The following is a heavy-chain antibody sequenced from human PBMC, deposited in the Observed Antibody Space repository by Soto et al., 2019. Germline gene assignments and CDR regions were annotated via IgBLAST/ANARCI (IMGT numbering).Heavy chain of an antibody. CDR1: GFIFSSYG. Sequence: GGSLRLSCAASGFIFSSYGIHWVRQAPAKGLEWVALISYDGSEKYYGDSVNGRFTISRDNSKNTLYLQMSSLRIEDTAVYYCAKDKRYYGSGRYFTYSAMDVWGQGTTVTVSS. V-gene: IGHV3-30*18. CDR2: ISYDGSEK. J-gene: IGHJ6*02. CDR3: AKDKRYYGSGRYFTYSAMDV. D-gene: IGHD3-10*01.